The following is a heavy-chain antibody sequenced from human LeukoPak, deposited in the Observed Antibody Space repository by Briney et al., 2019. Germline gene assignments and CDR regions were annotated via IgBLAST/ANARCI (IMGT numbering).Heavy chain of an antibody. CDR1: GFPSSGYA. J-gene: IGHJ4*02. CDR3: AKGHSSGWSGHFDY. Sequence: GGSLRLSCAASGFPSSGYAMSWVRQAPGKGLEWLSAISGSGDSTYYADSVKGRYTISRDNSNNTLYLQMNSLRAEDTAIYYCAKGHSSGWSGHFDYWGQGTPVTVSS. D-gene: IGHD6-19*01. CDR2: ISGSGDST. V-gene: IGHV3-23*01.